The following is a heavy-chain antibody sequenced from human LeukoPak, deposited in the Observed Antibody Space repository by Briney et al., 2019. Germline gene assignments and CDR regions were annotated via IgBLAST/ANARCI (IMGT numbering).Heavy chain of an antibody. V-gene: IGHV4-4*07. Sequence: SETLSLTCTVSGGSISSYHWSWIRQPAGKGLEWIGRLYTTGTTNYNPSLKSRVTMSVDTSKNQFSLKLSSVTAVDTAVYYCARGYYDSRYYNYYMGVWGKGTRSPSP. CDR2: LYTTGTT. J-gene: IGHJ6*03. CDR3: ARGYYDSRYYNYYMGV. CDR1: GGSISSYH. D-gene: IGHD3-22*01.